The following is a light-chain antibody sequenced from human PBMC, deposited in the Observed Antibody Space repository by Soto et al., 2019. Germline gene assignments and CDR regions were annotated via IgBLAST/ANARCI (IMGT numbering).Light chain of an antibody. CDR2: KAS. CDR3: QQANSFPFT. J-gene: IGKJ3*01. CDR1: QTISSW. Sequence: DIQMTQSPSTLSGSVGDRVTITCRASQTISSWLAWYQQKPGKAPKLLIYKASTLKSGVPLRFSGSGSGTEFTLTISSLQPDDFATYYCQQANSFPFTFGPGTKVDIK. V-gene: IGKV1-5*03.